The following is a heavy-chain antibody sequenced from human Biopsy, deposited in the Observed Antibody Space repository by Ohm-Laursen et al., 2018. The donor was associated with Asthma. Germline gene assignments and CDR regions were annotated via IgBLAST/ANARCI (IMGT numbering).Heavy chain of an antibody. V-gene: IGHV1-18*04. J-gene: IGHJ4*02. CDR2: SSGYNGNT. D-gene: IGHD1-26*01. Sequence: ASVKVSCKASGYPFIGYHIHWMRQAPGPGLEWMGWSSGYNGNTNYAQKLQGRVTMTTDTSTSTAYMELRSLRSDDTAVYYCARDGPVGAPSDYWGQGTLVTVSS. CDR1: GYPFIGYH. CDR3: ARDGPVGAPSDY.